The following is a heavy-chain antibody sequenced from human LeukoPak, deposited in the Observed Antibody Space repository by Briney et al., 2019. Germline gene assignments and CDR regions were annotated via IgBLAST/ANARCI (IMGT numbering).Heavy chain of an antibody. CDR2: IYYSGST. J-gene: IGHJ4*02. D-gene: IGHD2/OR15-2a*01. V-gene: IGHV4-39*01. CDR3: ARAKNIISFGGVIDY. CDR1: GGSISSSSYY. Sequence: SETLSLTCTVSGGSISSSSYYWGWIRQPPGKGLEWIGSIYYSGSTYYNPSLKSRVTISVDTSKNQFSLKLSSVTAADTAVYYCARAKNIISFGGVIDYWGQGTLVTVSS.